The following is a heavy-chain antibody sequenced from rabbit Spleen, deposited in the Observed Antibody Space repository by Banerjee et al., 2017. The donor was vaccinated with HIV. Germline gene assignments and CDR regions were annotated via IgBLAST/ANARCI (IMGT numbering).Heavy chain of an antibody. Sequence: QEQLVESGGGLVQPGRSLTLSCKASGFDFSSYGVSWVRQAPGKGLEWIGYIDPIFHITTYANWVNGRFSISRENTQNMVYLQLNSLTAADTATYFCVRDSGDWCFDVWGPGTLVTVS. V-gene: IGHV1S47*01. CDR2: IDPIFHIT. CDR1: GFDFSSYG. CDR3: VRDSGDWCFDV. J-gene: IGHJ6*01. D-gene: IGHD4-1*01.